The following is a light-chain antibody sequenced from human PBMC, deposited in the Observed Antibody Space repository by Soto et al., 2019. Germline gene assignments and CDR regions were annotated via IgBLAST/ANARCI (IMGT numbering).Light chain of an antibody. V-gene: IGKV3-20*01. Sequence: VLTQSPGTLSLSPGERATLSCRASQSVSSTYLAWYQQTPGQAPRLLFYDAASSATGIPDRFSGGGSCTNFSLTTSRLEPEDFVVYYCQQLNSYPLTFGGGTKVDIK. CDR3: QQLNSYPLT. CDR1: QSVSSTY. J-gene: IGKJ4*01. CDR2: DAA.